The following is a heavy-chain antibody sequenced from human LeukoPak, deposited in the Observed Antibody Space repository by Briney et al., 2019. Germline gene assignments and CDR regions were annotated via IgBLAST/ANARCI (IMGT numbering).Heavy chain of an antibody. CDR1: GFTFSSYA. D-gene: IGHD2-15*01. J-gene: IGHJ4*02. CDR2: ISGSCGST. V-gene: IGHV3-23*01. CDR3: AKGRGGYCSGGSCYGYYFDY. Sequence: GGSLRLSCAASGFTFSSYAMSWVRQAPGKGLEWVSAISGSCGSTYYADSVKGRFTISRDNSKNTLYLQMNSLRAEDTAVYYCAKGRGGYCSGGSCYGYYFDYWGQGTLVTVSS.